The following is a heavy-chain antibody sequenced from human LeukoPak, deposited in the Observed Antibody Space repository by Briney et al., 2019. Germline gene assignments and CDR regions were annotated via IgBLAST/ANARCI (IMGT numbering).Heavy chain of an antibody. D-gene: IGHD5-24*01. Sequence: ASVKVSCKASGYTFTSYGISWVRQAPGQGLEWMGWISAYNGNTNYAQRLQGRVTMTRDMSTSTVYMELSSLRSEDTAVYYCARDGYNFLGYWGQGTLVTVSS. CDR2: ISAYNGNT. J-gene: IGHJ4*02. CDR3: ARDGYNFLGY. CDR1: GYTFTSYG. V-gene: IGHV1-18*01.